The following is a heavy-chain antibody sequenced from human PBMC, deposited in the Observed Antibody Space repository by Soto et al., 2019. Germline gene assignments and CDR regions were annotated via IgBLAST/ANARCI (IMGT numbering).Heavy chain of an antibody. CDR2: IIPIFGTA. CDR3: ARSGGDYYYYYGMDV. J-gene: IGHJ6*02. Sequence: SVKISCKASGGTFSSYAISWVRQAPGQGLEWMGGIIPIFGTANYAQKFQGRVTITADESTSTAYMELSSLRSEDTAVYYCARSGGDYYYYYGMDVWGQGTTVTVSS. CDR1: GGTFSSYA. D-gene: IGHD2-21*02. V-gene: IGHV1-69*13.